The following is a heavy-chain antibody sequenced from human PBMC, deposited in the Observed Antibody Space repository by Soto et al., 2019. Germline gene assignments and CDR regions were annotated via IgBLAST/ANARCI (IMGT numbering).Heavy chain of an antibody. Sequence: SETLSLTCTVSGGSISSGGYCWSWIRQHPGKGLEWIGYIYYSGSTYYNPSLKSRVTISVDTSKNQFSLKLSSVTAADTAVYYCARGGWIAAPDPWGQGTLVTVSS. V-gene: IGHV4-31*03. D-gene: IGHD6-25*01. CDR2: IYYSGST. J-gene: IGHJ5*02. CDR3: ARGGWIAAPDP. CDR1: GGSISSGGYC.